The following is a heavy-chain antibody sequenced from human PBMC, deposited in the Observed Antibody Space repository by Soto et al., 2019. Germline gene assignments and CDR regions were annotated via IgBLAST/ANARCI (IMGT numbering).Heavy chain of an antibody. Sequence: QVQLVESGGGVVQPGTSLRLSCAASGFTFSNYGMHWVRQAPGKGLDCVASISSDGSSKYYADSVKGRFTISRDNSKNTLNLEMNSLRVEDTAVYYCAKVVEQQQVRCGLDCWGQGTLVTVSS. V-gene: IGHV3-30*18. CDR1: GFTFSNYG. D-gene: IGHD6-13*01. CDR3: AKVVEQQQVRCGLDC. CDR2: ISSDGSSK. J-gene: IGHJ4*02.